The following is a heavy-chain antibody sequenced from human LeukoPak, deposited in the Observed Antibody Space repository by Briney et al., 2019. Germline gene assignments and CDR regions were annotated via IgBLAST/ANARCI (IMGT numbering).Heavy chain of an antibody. J-gene: IGHJ4*02. Sequence: APVKVSCKASGYTFTGYYMHWVRQAPGQGLEWMGWINPNSGGTNYAQKFQGRVTMTRDQSTSTAYMELSRLRSGDTAVYYCARELVVVPAANDFDYWGEGTLVTVSS. CDR3: ARELVVVPAANDFDY. CDR1: GYTFTGYY. CDR2: INPNSGGT. D-gene: IGHD2-2*01. V-gene: IGHV1-2*02.